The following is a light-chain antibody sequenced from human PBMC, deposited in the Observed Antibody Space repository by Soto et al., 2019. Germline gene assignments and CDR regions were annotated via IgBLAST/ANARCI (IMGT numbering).Light chain of an antibody. CDR1: QNVGTN. V-gene: IGKV3-15*01. CDR3: QQYSKWPQYT. J-gene: IGKJ2*01. CDR2: GAS. Sequence: EIVMTQSPATLSVSPGERATLSCRASQNVGTNLAWFQQKPGQAPRLLIYGASTRATGIPARFSGSGSGTEFTLTISSLQSEDFVVYYCQQYSKWPQYTFGQGTKLEIK.